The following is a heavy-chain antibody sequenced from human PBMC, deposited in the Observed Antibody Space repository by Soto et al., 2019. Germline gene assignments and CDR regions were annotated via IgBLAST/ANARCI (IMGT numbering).Heavy chain of an antibody. V-gene: IGHV4-28*01. CDR1: GYSISSSNW. Sequence: QVQLQESGPGLVKPSDTLSLTCAVSGYSISSSNWWGWIRQPPGKGLEWIGYIYYSGTTYYNPSLKSRVTXSXXPSKNQFPLKLTAVTAVDTAVYYCARREIQGPIDYWGQGTLVTVSS. D-gene: IGHD1-26*01. J-gene: IGHJ4*02. CDR3: ARREIQGPIDY. CDR2: IYYSGTT.